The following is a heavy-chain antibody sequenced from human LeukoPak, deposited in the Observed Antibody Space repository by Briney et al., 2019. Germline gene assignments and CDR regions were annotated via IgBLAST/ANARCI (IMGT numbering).Heavy chain of an antibody. CDR2: IYSGGST. CDR1: GLTVSSNY. D-gene: IGHD1-26*01. J-gene: IGHJ4*02. Sequence: PGGSLRLSCAASGLTVSSNYMSWVRQAPGKGLEWVSVIYSGGSTYYADSVKGRFTISRDNSMNTLYLQMNSLRAEDTAVYYCARGVVGTTNPSWGQGTLVTVSS. CDR3: ARGVVGTTNPS. V-gene: IGHV3-53*01.